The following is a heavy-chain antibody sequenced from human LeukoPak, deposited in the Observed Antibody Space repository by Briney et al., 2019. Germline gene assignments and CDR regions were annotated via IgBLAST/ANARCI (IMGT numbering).Heavy chain of an antibody. CDR1: GGSISSYY. CDR3: ARGGDSSSWYPPSAFWFDP. Sequence: PSQTLSLTCTVSGGSISSYYWSWIRQPAGKGLEWIGRIYTSGSTNYNPSLKSRVTMSVDTSKNQFSLKLSSVTAADTAVYYCARGGDSSSWYPPSAFWFDPWGQGTLVTVSS. CDR2: IYTSGST. V-gene: IGHV4-4*07. J-gene: IGHJ5*02. D-gene: IGHD6-13*01.